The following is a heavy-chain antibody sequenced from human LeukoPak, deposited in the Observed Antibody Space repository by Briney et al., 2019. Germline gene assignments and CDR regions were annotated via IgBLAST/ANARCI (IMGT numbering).Heavy chain of an antibody. D-gene: IGHD5/OR15-5a*01. CDR2: IYPGDSDT. V-gene: IGHV5-51*01. J-gene: IGHJ4*01. Sequence: GESLKISCKGSGYSFTTYWIGWVRQMPGKGLEWMGIIYPGDSDTRYSPSFQGQVTISVDKSIGTAYLLWSSLKASDTALFYCARSHLVSTTAFDYWGQGTLVAVSS. CDR1: GYSFTTYW. CDR3: ARSHLVSTTAFDY.